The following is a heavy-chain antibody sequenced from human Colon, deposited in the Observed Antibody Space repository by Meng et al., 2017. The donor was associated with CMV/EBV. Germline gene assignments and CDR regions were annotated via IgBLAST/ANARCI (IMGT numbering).Heavy chain of an antibody. V-gene: IGHV3-30*02. J-gene: IGHJ4*02. CDR3: AKVGDGYGDYGSIDS. CDR2: IRYDSAYK. Sequence: GGSLRLSCAASGFTFSSYGMHWVRQAPGKGLAWVTYIRYDSAYKYSADSVQGRFTISRDNSKNMLYLQMNSLRPEDTAMYYCAKVGDGYGDYGSIDSWGQGTMVTVSS. CDR1: GFTFSSYG. D-gene: IGHD4-17*01.